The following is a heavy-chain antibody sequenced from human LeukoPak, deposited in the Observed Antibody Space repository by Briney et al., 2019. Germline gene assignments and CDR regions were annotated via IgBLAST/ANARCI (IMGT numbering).Heavy chain of an antibody. J-gene: IGHJ6*03. CDR2: ISSSSSTI. Sequence: GGSLRLSCAASGFTFSSYSMNWVRQAPGKGLEWVSYISSSSSTIYYADSVKGRFPISRDNAKNSLYLQMNSLRDEDTAVYYCARALPTVIVATINYMDVWGKGTTVTVSS. V-gene: IGHV3-48*02. CDR1: GFTFSSYS. D-gene: IGHD5-12*01. CDR3: ARALPTVIVATINYMDV.